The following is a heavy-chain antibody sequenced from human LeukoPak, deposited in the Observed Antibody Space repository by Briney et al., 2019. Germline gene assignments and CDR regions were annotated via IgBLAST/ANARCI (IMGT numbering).Heavy chain of an antibody. D-gene: IGHD2-2*02. CDR1: GGTFSSYA. J-gene: IGHJ6*02. V-gene: IGHV1-69*04. CDR3: AMAGYCSSTSCYTGSGPYYYYGMDV. Sequence: ASVKVSCKASGGTFSSYAISWVRQAPGQGLEWMGRIIPIFGIANYAQKFQGRATITADKSTSTAYMELSSLRSEDTAVYYCAMAGYCSSTSCYTGSGPYYYYGMDVWGQGTTVTVSS. CDR2: IIPIFGIA.